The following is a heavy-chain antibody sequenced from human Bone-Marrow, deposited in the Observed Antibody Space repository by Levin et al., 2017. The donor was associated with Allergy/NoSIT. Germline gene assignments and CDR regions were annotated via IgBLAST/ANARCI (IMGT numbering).Heavy chain of an antibody. J-gene: IGHJ4*02. CDR3: SRTVAGTRFHY. V-gene: IGHV1-3*01. CDR1: GYSFTSYT. CDR2: IDGANGNT. Sequence: ASVKVSCKASGYSFTSYTIHWVRQAPGQGLEYMGWIDGANGNTKFSQKFQDRVTLTRDTSASTAYMELSGLIFEDTAVYYCSRTVAGTRFHYWGQGTLVTVSS. D-gene: IGHD6-19*01.